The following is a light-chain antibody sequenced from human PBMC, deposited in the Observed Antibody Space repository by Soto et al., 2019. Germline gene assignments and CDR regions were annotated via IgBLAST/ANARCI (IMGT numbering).Light chain of an antibody. CDR3: AAWDDILNGYV. J-gene: IGLJ1*01. CDR2: NND. Sequence: QSVLTQPPSASGTPGQRVTISCSGSSSNIGSNSVSWYQQLPGTAPKLLIYNNDQRPSGVPDRFSGSKSGTSASLAISGLQSGDEADYYCAAWDDILNGYVFGTGTQLTVL. CDR1: SSNIGSNS. V-gene: IGLV1-44*01.